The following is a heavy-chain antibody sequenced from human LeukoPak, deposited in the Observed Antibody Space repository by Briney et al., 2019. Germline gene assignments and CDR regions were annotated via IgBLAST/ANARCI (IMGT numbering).Heavy chain of an antibody. CDR1: GFTVSPYA. Sequence: GRSLRLSCAASGFTVSPYAMHWVRRAPGKGLEWVAVISDDGGNKYYADSVKGRFTISRDNSKNTLYLQMNSLRAEDTAVYYCAKDSAYYYDSSGYEEYWGQGTLVTVSS. CDR2: ISDDGGNK. J-gene: IGHJ4*02. D-gene: IGHD3-22*01. V-gene: IGHV3-30-3*01. CDR3: AKDSAYYYDSSGYEEY.